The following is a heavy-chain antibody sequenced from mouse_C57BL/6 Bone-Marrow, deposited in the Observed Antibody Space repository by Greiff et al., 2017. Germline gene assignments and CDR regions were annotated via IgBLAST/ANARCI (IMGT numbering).Heavy chain of an antibody. CDR1: GFTFSDYY. V-gene: IGHV5-12*01. Sequence: EVQVVESGGGLVQPGGSLKLSCAASGFTFSDYYMYWVRQTPEKRLEWVAYISNGGGSTYYPDTVKGRFTISRDNAKNTLYLQMSRLKSEDTAMYYCARQHYYGFYFDYWGQGTTLTVSS. CDR3: ARQHYYGFYFDY. CDR2: ISNGGGST. D-gene: IGHD1-1*01. J-gene: IGHJ2*01.